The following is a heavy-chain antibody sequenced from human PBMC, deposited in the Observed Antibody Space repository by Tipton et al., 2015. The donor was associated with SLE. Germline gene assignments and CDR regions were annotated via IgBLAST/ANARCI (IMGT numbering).Heavy chain of an antibody. CDR3: ARLYDFWSGPLDN. V-gene: IGHV4-34*01. CDR2: INHSGTT. D-gene: IGHD3-3*01. J-gene: IGHJ4*02. Sequence: TLSLTCTVYGGSFSGYFWTWIRQPPGKGLEWIGEINHSGTTNYSPSLKSRLTISVDTSKNQFSLKLTSMTAADTAVYYCARLYDFWSGPLDNWGQGTLVTVSS. CDR1: GGSFSGYF.